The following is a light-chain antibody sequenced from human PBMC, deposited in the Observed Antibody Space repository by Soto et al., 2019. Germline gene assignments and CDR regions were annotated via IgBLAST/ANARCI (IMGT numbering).Light chain of an antibody. CDR2: GAS. CDR1: QSVSSSY. Sequence: EIVLTQSPGTMSLSPGERDTLSCRASQSVSSSYLAWYQQKPGQAPRLLIYGASSRATGIPDRFSGSGSGTDFTLTISRLEPEDFAVYYCQQYGSSRQTFGGGTKVEIK. CDR3: QQYGSSRQT. J-gene: IGKJ4*01. V-gene: IGKV3-20*01.